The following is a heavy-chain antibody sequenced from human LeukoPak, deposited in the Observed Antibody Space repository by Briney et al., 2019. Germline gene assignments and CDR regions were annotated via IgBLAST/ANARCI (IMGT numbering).Heavy chain of an antibody. J-gene: IGHJ1*01. CDR1: GGSISNYY. D-gene: IGHD6-19*01. V-gene: IGHV4-59*12. CDR3: ASASQWLVWGD. Sequence: SETLSLTCTLSGGSISNYYWSWIGHPPGEGRGWIGYISDSGSNNYFPSLKSRVTMSLDTSKDQLSLTLSSMTAAATAVYDCASASQWLVWGDWGQGTLVTVSS. CDR2: ISDSGSN.